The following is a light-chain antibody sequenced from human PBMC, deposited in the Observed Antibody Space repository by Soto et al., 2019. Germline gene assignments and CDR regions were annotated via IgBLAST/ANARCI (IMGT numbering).Light chain of an antibody. CDR1: QSISGE. Sequence: EIVMTQSPATLSVSPGERATLSCRASQSISGELAWYQQRPGQPPRLLIYGVSTRATDVPDRFSDSGSGSDCALTNSGLQCEEFVVDYCQQGHDLSLPFGRGT. CDR3: QQGHDLSLP. J-gene: IGKJ2*01. V-gene: IGKV3-15*01. CDR2: GVS.